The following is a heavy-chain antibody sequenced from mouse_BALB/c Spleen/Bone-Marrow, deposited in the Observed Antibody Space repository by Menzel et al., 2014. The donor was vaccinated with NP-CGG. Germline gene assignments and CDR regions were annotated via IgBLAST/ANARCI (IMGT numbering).Heavy chain of an antibody. V-gene: IGHV1S81*02. CDR1: GYTFTSYW. CDR3: ARWGITLAY. J-gene: IGHJ3*01. CDR2: INPSNGRT. D-gene: IGHD2-4*01. Sequence: QVQLQQPGAELVKPGASVKLSCKASGYTFTSYWMHWVKQGPGQGLEWIGEINPSNGRTNYNEKFKSKATLTVDKSSSTAYMQLSSLTSEDSAVYYCARWGITLAYWGQGTLVTVSA.